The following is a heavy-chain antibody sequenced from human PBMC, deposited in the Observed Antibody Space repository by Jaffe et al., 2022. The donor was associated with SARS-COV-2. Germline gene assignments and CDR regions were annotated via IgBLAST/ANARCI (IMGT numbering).Heavy chain of an antibody. V-gene: IGHV3-15*01. CDR3: TALTTVTTWGGV. J-gene: IGHJ4*02. CDR1: GFTFSNAW. D-gene: IGHD4-17*01. CDR2: IKSKTDGGTT. Sequence: EVQLVESGGGLVKPGGSLRLSCAASGFTFSNAWMSWVRQAPGKGLEWVGRIKSKTDGGTTDYAAPVKGRFTISRDDSKNTLYLQMNSLKTEDTAVYYCTALTTVTTWGGVWGQGTLVTVSS.